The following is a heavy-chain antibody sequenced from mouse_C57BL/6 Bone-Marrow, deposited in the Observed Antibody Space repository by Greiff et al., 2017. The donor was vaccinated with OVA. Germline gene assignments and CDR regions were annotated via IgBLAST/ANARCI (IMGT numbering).Heavy chain of an antibody. J-gene: IGHJ2*01. CDR2: IDPENGDT. V-gene: IGHV14-4*01. CDR1: GFNIKDDY. Sequence: EVQLQQSGAELVRPGASVKLSCTASGFNIKDDYMHWVKESPEQGLEWIGWIDPENGDTEYASKFQGKATITADTSSKTVYLHLSSLTSEDTAVYYCTTYRYWGQGTTLTVSS. CDR3: TTYRY.